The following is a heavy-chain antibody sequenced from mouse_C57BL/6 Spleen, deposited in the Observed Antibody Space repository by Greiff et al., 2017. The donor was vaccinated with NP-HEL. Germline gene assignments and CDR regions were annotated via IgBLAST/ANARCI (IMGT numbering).Heavy chain of an antibody. Sequence: EVMLVESGGGLVKPGGSLKLSCAASGFTFSSYAMSWVRQTPEKRLEWVATISDGGSSTYYPDNVKGRFTISRDNAKNNLYLQMSHLKSEDTAMYYCARDRGSSFDDWGQGTTLTVSS. CDR3: ARDRGSSFDD. CDR2: ISDGGSST. V-gene: IGHV5-4*01. J-gene: IGHJ2*01. CDR1: GFTFSSYA. D-gene: IGHD1-1*01.